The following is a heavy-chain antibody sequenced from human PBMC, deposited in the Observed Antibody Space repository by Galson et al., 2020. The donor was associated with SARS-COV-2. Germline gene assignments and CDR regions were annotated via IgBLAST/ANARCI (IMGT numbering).Heavy chain of an antibody. Sequence: SETLSLTCAVYGGSFSGYYWSWIRQPPGKGLEWIGEINHSGSTNYNPSLKSRVTISVDTSKNQFSLKLSSVTAADTAVYYCARGHDFWSGYSFWGQGTLVTVSS. V-gene: IGHV4-34*01. D-gene: IGHD3-3*01. J-gene: IGHJ4*02. CDR2: INHSGST. CDR3: ARGHDFWSGYSF. CDR1: GGSFSGYY.